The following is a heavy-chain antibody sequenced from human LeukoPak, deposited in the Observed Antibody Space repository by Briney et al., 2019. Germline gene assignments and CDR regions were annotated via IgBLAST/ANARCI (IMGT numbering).Heavy chain of an antibody. D-gene: IGHD3-22*01. CDR2: IYPGDSDT. J-gene: IGHJ4*02. CDR1: GYSFTSYW. V-gene: IGHV5-51*01. Sequence: GESLKISCKGSGYSFTSYWIGWVRQLPGKGLEGMGIIYPGDSDTRYSPSFQGQVTISADKSISTAYLQWSSLKASDTAMYYCARHQYYYDSSGPSSDFDYWGQGTLVTVSS. CDR3: ARHQYYYDSSGPSSDFDY.